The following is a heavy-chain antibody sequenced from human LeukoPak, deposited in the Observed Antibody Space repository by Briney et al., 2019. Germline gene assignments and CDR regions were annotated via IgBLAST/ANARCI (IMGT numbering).Heavy chain of an antibody. D-gene: IGHD3-10*01. V-gene: IGHV3-21*01. CDR3: ASTNHYYGSGTYDYYFDY. Sequence: GGSLRLSCAASGFTFSSYAMHWVRQAPGKGLEWVSSISSGSDYIYYADSVKGRFTISRDNAKNSLYLQMTSLRAEDTAVYYCASTNHYYGSGTYDYYFDYWGQGTLLTVSS. CDR1: GFTFSSYA. CDR2: ISSGSDYI. J-gene: IGHJ4*02.